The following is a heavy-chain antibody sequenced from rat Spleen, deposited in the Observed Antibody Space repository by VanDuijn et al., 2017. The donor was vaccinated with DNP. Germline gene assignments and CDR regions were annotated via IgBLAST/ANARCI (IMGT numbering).Heavy chain of an antibody. Sequence: EVQLVESGGGLVQPGRSLKLSCVASGFTFNNYWMSWIRQAPGKGLEWVASITNTGGSIYYPDSVKGRFTISRDNAQNTLYLQMNSLRSEDTATYYCTREGMDYSSSPFDYWGQGVMVTVSS. CDR2: ITNTGGSI. V-gene: IGHV5-31*01. CDR1: GFTFNNYW. D-gene: IGHD1-2*01. J-gene: IGHJ2*01. CDR3: TREGMDYSSSPFDY.